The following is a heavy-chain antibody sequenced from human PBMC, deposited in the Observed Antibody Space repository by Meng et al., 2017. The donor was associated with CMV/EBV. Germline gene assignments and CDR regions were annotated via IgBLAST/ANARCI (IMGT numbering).Heavy chain of an antibody. D-gene: IGHD1-14*01. CDR3: ARVTSRVAGAFDY. V-gene: IGHV4-30-4*08. CDR2: IYYSGST. CDR1: GGSISSGDYY. Sequence: GQLQESGPGLVKPSQALSRTCTVSGGSISSGDYYWSWIRQPPGKGLEWIGYIYYSGSTYYNPSLKSRVTISVDTSKNQFSLKLSSVTAADTAVYYCARVTSRVAGAFDYWGQGTLVTVSS. J-gene: IGHJ4*02.